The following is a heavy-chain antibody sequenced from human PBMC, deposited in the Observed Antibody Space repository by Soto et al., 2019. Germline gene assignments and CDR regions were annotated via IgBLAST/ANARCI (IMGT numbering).Heavy chain of an antibody. D-gene: IGHD2-8*02. CDR2: IKIDGIEK. CDR3: ARELELVDGFDH. V-gene: IGHV3-7*03. J-gene: IGHJ4*02. Sequence: EVQMLQSGGGMVQPGGSLRLSCGVPGLTFGHYWMSWVRQAPGKGLEWVANIKIDGIEKYYVDSVKGRLAISRDNGKNSGFLQLNSLRTEDTAVYYCARELELVDGFDHWGQGSQVIASP. CDR1: GLTFGHYW.